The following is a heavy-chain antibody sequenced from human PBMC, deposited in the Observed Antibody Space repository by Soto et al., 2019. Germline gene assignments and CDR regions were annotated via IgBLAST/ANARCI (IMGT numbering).Heavy chain of an antibody. J-gene: IGHJ4*02. CDR3: ARDSETNGYSYDYFDY. Sequence: QVPLVESGGGMVQPGRSLKLSCAASGFTFRTYAMHWVRQAPGKGLEWVAVISYDGSNTYYADSVKGRFTISRDSSKNTLYLQMNSLRTEDSAVYYCARDSETNGYSYDYFDYWGQGTLVTVSS. CDR2: ISYDGSNT. CDR1: GFTFRTYA. V-gene: IGHV3-30*04. D-gene: IGHD5-18*01.